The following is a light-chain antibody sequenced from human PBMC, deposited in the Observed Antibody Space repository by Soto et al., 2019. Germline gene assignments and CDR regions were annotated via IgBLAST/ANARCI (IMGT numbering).Light chain of an antibody. Sequence: QAVVTQPASVSGSPGQSITISCTGTSSDVGGYNYVSWYQQHPGKAPKLMIYDVSNRLSGVSNRFSGSKSGNTASLTTSGLQAEDEADYYCSSYTSSSPYVVFGGGTQLTVL. V-gene: IGLV2-14*01. J-gene: IGLJ2*01. CDR1: SSDVGGYNY. CDR3: SSYTSSSPYVV. CDR2: DVS.